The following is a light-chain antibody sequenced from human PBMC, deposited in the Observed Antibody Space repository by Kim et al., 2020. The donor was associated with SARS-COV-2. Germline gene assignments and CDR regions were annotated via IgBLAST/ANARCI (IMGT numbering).Light chain of an antibody. CDR1: NSASKS. CDR3: QVWDSGTDHWV. Sequence: APGRTARISCGGNNSASKSVHWYQQKPGQAPVLVIYYDTDRPSGIPERFSGSNSGNTATLTISGVEAGDLADYYCQVWDSGTDHWVFGGGTQLTVL. J-gene: IGLJ2*01. V-gene: IGLV3-21*04. CDR2: YDT.